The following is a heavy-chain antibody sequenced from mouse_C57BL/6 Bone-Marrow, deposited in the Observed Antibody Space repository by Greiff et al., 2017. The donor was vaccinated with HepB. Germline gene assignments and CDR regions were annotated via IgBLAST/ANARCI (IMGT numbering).Heavy chain of an antibody. CDR2: IRNKANNHAT. D-gene: IGHD1-1*01. J-gene: IGHJ1*03. CDR3: TRRIITTVVATRYFDV. CDR1: GFTFSDAW. Sequence: EVKVEESGGGLVQPGGSMKLSCAASGFTFSDAWMDWVRQSPEKGLEWVAEIRNKANNHATYYAESVKGRFTISRDDSKSSVYLQMNSLRAEDTGIYYCTRRIITTVVATRYFDVWGTGTTVTVSS. V-gene: IGHV6-6*01.